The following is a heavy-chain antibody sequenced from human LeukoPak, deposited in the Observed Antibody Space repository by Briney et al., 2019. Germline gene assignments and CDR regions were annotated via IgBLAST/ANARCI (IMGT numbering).Heavy chain of an antibody. V-gene: IGHV1-69*13. CDR2: IIPIFGTA. Sequence: ASVKVSCKASGGTFSSYAISWVRQAPGQGLEWMGGIIPIFGTANYAQKFQGRVTITADESTSTAYMELSSLRSEDTAVYYCARVTGRIAVAKLGMDVWGQGTTVTVSS. CDR1: GGTFSSYA. J-gene: IGHJ6*02. D-gene: IGHD6-19*01. CDR3: ARVTGRIAVAKLGMDV.